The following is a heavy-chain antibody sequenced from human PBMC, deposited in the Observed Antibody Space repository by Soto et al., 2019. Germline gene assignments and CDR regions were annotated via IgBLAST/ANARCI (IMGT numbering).Heavy chain of an antibody. J-gene: IGHJ5*02. Sequence: PGGSLRLSCVVSGFTFKNYGMHWVRQAPGKGLEWVSVLSYDGSEKDYAASVRGRFTISRDNSKNTLYLQMNSLRTEDTAIYYCAEFPRGNYEPSWGQGTLVTVSS. CDR3: AEFPRGNYEPS. CDR1: GFTFKNYG. V-gene: IGHV3-30*18. D-gene: IGHD3-3*01. CDR2: LSYDGSEK.